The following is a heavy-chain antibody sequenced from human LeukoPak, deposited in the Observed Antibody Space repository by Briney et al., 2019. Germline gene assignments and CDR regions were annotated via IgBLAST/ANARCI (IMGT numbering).Heavy chain of an antibody. V-gene: IGHV3-23*01. CDR2: ISGGHYPT. D-gene: IGHD4-17*01. CDR1: GFSFSSFA. J-gene: IGHJ5*02. CDR3: TKGPNGDYVGAFDP. Sequence: GGSLRLSCAAPGFSFSSFAMTWVRQAPGKGLEWVSSISGGHYPTYNTDSVKGRFTISRDNSKNTLYLQMNSLRADDTAVYYCTKGPNGDYVGAFDPWGQGTLVTVSS.